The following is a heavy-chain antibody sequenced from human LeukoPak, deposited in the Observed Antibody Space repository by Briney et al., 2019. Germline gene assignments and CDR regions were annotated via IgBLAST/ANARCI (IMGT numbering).Heavy chain of an antibody. J-gene: IGHJ5*02. V-gene: IGHV1-69*04. Sequence: SVKVSCKVSGYTLTELSMHWVRQAPGQGLEWMGRIIPILGIANYAQKFQGRVTITADKSTSTAYMELSSLRSEDTAVYYCARDLKGSSGVDPWGQGTLVTVSS. CDR1: GYTLTELS. CDR2: IIPILGIA. CDR3: ARDLKGSSGVDP. D-gene: IGHD3-22*01.